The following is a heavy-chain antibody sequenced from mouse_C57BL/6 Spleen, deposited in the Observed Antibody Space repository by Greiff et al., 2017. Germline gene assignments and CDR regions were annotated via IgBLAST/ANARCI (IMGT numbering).Heavy chain of an antibody. Sequence: QVQLQQPGAELVMPGASVKLSCKASGYTFTSYWMHWVKQRPGQGLEWIGEIDPSDSYTNYNQKFKGKSTLTVDKSSSTAYMQLSSLTSEDSAVYYCARSESRTRMYDYDDAMDYWGQGTSVTVSS. V-gene: IGHV1-69*01. D-gene: IGHD2-4*01. CDR3: ARSESRTRMYDYDDAMDY. CDR1: GYTFTSYW. CDR2: IDPSDSYT. J-gene: IGHJ4*01.